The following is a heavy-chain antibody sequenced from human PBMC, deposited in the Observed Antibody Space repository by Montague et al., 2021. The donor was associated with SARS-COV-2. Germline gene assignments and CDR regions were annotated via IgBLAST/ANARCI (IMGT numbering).Heavy chain of an antibody. CDR1: GFTFSNYA. J-gene: IGHJ2*01. Sequence: SLRLSCAASGFTFSNYAMSWVRQAPGRGLQWVSTIFGSGAGTYYADSVKGRFTISRDNSRDTLYLQMNGLKAEDTAKYYSAKHPGTGALVYWYFDLWGRGTVVSVSS. CDR2: IFGSGAGT. D-gene: IGHD3-10*01. V-gene: IGHV3-23*01. CDR3: AKHPGTGALVYWYFDL.